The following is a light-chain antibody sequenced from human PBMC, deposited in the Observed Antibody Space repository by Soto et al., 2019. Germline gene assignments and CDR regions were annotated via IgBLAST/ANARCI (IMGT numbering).Light chain of an antibody. CDR2: DVS. V-gene: IGLV2-11*01. CDR1: SSDVGGYTY. J-gene: IGLJ1*01. CDR3: CSNACTYIYD. Sequence: QSALTQPRSVSGSPGQPVTISCSGTSSDVGGYTYVSWYQQHPVKAPKVMIYDVSKRPSGVPDRFSGSKSGSTASLTISGHQAEDEADYFRCSNACTYIYDFESGTTDTV.